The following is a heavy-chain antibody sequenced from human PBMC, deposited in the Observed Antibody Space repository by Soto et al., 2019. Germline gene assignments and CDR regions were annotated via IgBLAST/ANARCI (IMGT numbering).Heavy chain of an antibody. CDR3: ARDRRNYGMDV. J-gene: IGHJ6*02. V-gene: IGHV4-31*03. Sequence: SETLSVTCTVSGGSISSGGYYWSWIRQHPGKGLEWIGYIYYSGSTYYNPSLKSRVTISVDTSKNQFSLKLSPVTAADTAVYYCARDRRNYGMDVWGQGTTVTVSS. CDR1: GGSISSGGYY. CDR2: IYYSGST.